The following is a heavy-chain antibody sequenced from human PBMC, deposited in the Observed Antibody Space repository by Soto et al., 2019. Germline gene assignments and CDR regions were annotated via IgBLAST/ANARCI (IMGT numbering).Heavy chain of an antibody. CDR3: AREVYDSSGYASPYVYY. J-gene: IGHJ4*02. Sequence: EVQLVESGGGLAKPGGSLRLSCAASGFTFSSYSMNWVRQAPGKGLEWVSSISSSSSYIYHADSVKGRFTISRDNAKNSRYLQMNSLRAEDTAVYDWAREVYDSSGYASPYVYYWGQGSLVTVSS. D-gene: IGHD3-22*01. V-gene: IGHV3-21*01. CDR1: GFTFSSYS. CDR2: ISSSSSYI.